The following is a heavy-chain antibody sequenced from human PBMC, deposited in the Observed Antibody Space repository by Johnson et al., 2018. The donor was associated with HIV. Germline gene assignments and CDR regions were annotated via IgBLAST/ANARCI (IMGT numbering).Heavy chain of an antibody. Sequence: VQLVESGGGLVKPGGSLRLSCAASGFTFNKYAMSWVRQAPRKGLVWVSAISGSGVRTYYADSVKGQFIISRDNSRNTLYLQMNSLRAEDTAVYYCARVGATAAFDIWGQGTMVTVSS. V-gene: IGHV3-23*04. J-gene: IGHJ3*02. CDR1: GFTFNKYA. CDR3: ARVGATAAFDI. D-gene: IGHD1-26*01. CDR2: ISGSGVRT.